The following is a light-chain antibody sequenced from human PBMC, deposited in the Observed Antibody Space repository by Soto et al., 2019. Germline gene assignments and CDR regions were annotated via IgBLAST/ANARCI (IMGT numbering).Light chain of an antibody. CDR3: AAWDDSLSGVL. Sequence: QSVLSQPPSASGTPGQRVTVSCSGSSSNIGTNYVYWYQQLPATAPKHLIYRNNQRPSGVPDRFAGSKSGTSASLAISGLRSEDEADYFCAAWDDSLSGVLFGGGTKLTVL. CDR2: RNN. J-gene: IGLJ3*02. V-gene: IGLV1-47*01. CDR1: SSNIGTNY.